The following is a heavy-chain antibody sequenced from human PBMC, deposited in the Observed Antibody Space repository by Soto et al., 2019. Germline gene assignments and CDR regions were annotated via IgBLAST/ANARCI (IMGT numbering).Heavy chain of an antibody. D-gene: IGHD5-12*01. CDR3: ARHGGYDSPFGY. J-gene: IGHJ4*02. V-gene: IGHV5-10-1*01. Sequence: LGESLKISCKGSGYSFTSYWISWVRQMPGKGLEWMGRIDPSDSYTNYSPSFQGHVTISADKSISTAYLQWSSLKASDTAMYYCARHGGYDSPFGYWGQGTLVTVSS. CDR1: GYSFTSYW. CDR2: IDPSDSYT.